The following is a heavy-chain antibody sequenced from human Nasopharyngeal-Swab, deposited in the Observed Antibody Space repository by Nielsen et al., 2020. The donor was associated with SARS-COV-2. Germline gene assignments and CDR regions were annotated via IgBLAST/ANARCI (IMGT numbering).Heavy chain of an antibody. CDR2: IDLFSGST. CDR3: TRDQGGGDPYDS. CDR1: GFTFTSYY. J-gene: IGHJ4*02. D-gene: IGHD2-21*02. V-gene: IGHV1-46*01. Sequence: ASVKVSCKASGFTFTSYYFNWVRQAPGRGLEWMGMIDLFSGSTSYAQRFQGRVTVTRDTSTSTVYMEVRSLTSEDTAVYYCTRDQGGGDPYDSWGQGTLVTVSS.